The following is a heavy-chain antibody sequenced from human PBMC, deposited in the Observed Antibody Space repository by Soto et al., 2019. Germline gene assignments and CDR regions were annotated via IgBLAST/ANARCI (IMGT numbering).Heavy chain of an antibody. CDR2: IYWDDDK. CDR3: VHGRDGYNKGAFDY. D-gene: IGHD5-12*01. Sequence: QITLKESGPTLVKPTQTLTLTCTFSGFSLSTGGVGVAWIRQPSGKALEWLAVIYWDDDKRYSPSLKSRLTIXKXTXXNQVVLIMTNMDPVDTATYYCVHGRDGYNKGAFDYWGQGTLVTVSS. CDR1: GFSLSTGGVG. J-gene: IGHJ4*02. V-gene: IGHV2-5*02.